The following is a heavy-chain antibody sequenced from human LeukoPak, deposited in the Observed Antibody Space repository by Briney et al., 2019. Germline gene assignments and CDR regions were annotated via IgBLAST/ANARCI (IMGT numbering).Heavy chain of an antibody. CDR3: ATGGIAARPGGSEIDY. Sequence: ASVKVSCKVSGYTLTELSMHWVRQAPGKGLEWMGGFDPEDGETIYAQKFQGRVTMTEDTSTDTAYMELSSLRSEDTAVYYCATGGIAARPGGSEIDYWAREPWSPSPQ. D-gene: IGHD6-6*01. CDR2: FDPEDGET. CDR1: GYTLTELS. J-gene: IGHJ4*02. V-gene: IGHV1-24*01.